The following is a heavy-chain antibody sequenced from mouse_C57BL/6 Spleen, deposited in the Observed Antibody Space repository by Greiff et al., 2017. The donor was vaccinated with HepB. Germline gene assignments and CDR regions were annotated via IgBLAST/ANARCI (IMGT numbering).Heavy chain of an antibody. D-gene: IGHD1-1*01. CDR1: GFNIKNTY. CDR2: IDPANGNT. J-gene: IGHJ4*01. Sequence: EVQLQQSVAELVRPGASVKLSCTASGFNIKNTYMHWVKQRPEQGLEWIGRIDPANGNTKYAPKFQGKATITADTSSNTAYLQLSSLTSEDTAIYYCARDSEFITTVVATDYYAMDYWGQGTSVTVSS. CDR3: ARDSEFITTVVATDYYAMDY. V-gene: IGHV14-3*01.